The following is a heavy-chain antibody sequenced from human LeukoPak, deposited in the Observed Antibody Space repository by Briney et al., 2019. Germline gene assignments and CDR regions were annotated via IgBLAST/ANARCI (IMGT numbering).Heavy chain of an antibody. J-gene: IGHJ3*02. CDR1: GYSFTSYW. Sequence: GESLKISCRGSGYSFTSYWIGWVRQMPGKGLEWMGIIYPGDSDTRYSPSFQGQVTISADKSISTAYLQWSSLKASDTAMYYCASKSGSYVDAFDIWGQGTMVTVSS. D-gene: IGHD1-26*01. CDR2: IYPGDSDT. V-gene: IGHV5-51*01. CDR3: ASKSGSYVDAFDI.